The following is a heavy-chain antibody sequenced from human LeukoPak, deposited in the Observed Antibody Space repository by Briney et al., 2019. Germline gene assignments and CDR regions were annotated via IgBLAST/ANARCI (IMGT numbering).Heavy chain of an antibody. CDR2: ISTSGTHI. D-gene: IGHD7-27*01. V-gene: IGHV3-21*01. Sequence: YPGGSLRLSCALSGFTFSGHSMNGVRQAPGKGREWVLSISTSGTHIFYADSVKGRFPIPRDRPKNTLYLHMNRLSPENRAVYYCARAWGSKGYWGQGTPVTVSS. CDR3: ARAWGSKGY. CDR1: GFTFSGHS. J-gene: IGHJ4*02.